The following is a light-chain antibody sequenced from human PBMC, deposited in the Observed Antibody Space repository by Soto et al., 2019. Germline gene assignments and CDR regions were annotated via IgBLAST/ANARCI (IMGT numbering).Light chain of an antibody. CDR2: DVS. CDR3: QQRRNWPWLT. CDR1: QSVNNY. Sequence: EIVLTQSPATLSLSPGERATLSCRASQSVNNYLAWYQQRPGQAPRLLIYDVSNRATGIPARFSGSGSGTDFTLTISSLDPEDSAVYFCQQRRNWPWLTFGGGTRVVIK. J-gene: IGKJ4*01. V-gene: IGKV3-11*01.